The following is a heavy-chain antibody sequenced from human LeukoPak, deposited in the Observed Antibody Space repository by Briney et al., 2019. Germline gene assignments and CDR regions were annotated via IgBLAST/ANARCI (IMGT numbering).Heavy chain of an antibody. J-gene: IGHJ4*02. V-gene: IGHV1-2*02. Sequence: ASVKVSCTASGYTFTGYYMHWVRQAPGQGLEWMGWINPNSGGTNYAQKFQGRVTMTRDTSINTAYMELSRLRSDDTAVYYCARVAVAGTGSVDYWGQGTLVTVSS. CDR1: GYTFTGYY. D-gene: IGHD6-19*01. CDR2: INPNSGGT. CDR3: ARVAVAGTGSVDY.